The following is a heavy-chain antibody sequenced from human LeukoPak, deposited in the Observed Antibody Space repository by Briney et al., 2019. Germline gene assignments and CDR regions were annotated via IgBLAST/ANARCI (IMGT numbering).Heavy chain of an antibody. Sequence: GGSLRLSCASSTFTFSTYWMSWVRQAPGKGLEWVANIKQDGSEKYYVDSVKGRFTISRDNAKKSLYLQMNSLRAEDTAVYYCASSLAVAAWFDPWGQGTLVTVSS. CDR2: IKQDGSEK. CDR1: TFTFSTYW. CDR3: ASSLAVAAWFDP. V-gene: IGHV3-7*01. D-gene: IGHD6-19*01. J-gene: IGHJ5*02.